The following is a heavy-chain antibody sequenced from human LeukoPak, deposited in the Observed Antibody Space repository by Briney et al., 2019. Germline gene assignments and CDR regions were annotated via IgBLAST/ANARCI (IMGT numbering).Heavy chain of an antibody. Sequence: GGSLRLSCAASGFTFSDYYMSWIRQAPGKGLEWVSSISSSSSYIYYADSLQGRFTISRDNAKNALYLQMNSLRAEDTAVYYCARDEYCSGGSCLGAFDIWGQGTMVTVSS. V-gene: IGHV3-11*06. CDR2: ISSSSSYI. CDR3: ARDEYCSGGSCLGAFDI. D-gene: IGHD2-15*01. J-gene: IGHJ3*02. CDR1: GFTFSDYY.